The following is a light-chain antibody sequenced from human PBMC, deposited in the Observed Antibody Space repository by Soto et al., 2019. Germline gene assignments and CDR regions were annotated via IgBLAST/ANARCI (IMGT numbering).Light chain of an antibody. CDR1: QDIAHF. CDR3: QKYNMDSPAT. J-gene: IGKJ1*01. CDR2: GAS. V-gene: IGKV1-27*01. Sequence: DIQLTQSPSSLSAFVGDRVTFTCRASQDIAHFLAWYQQRPGEVPRILIYGASTLQSGVPSRFSGSGFGTDFTLTITSLQPEDVATYYCQKYNMDSPATFGPGTKVEIK.